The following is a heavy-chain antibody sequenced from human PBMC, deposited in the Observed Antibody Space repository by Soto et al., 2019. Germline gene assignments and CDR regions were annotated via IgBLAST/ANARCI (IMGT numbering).Heavy chain of an antibody. J-gene: IGHJ3*02. Sequence: ASVKVSCKASGYTFTSYGISWVRQAPGQGLEWMGWISAYNGNTNYAQKLQGRVTMTTDTSTSTAYMELRSLRSDDTAVYYCAREGTALVVAAILAFDIWGQGTMVTVSS. V-gene: IGHV1-18*01. CDR1: GYTFTSYG. CDR2: ISAYNGNT. D-gene: IGHD2-15*01. CDR3: AREGTALVVAAILAFDI.